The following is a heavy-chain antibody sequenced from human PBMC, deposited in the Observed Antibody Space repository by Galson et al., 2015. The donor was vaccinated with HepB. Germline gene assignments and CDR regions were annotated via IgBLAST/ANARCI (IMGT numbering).Heavy chain of an antibody. J-gene: IGHJ6*02. D-gene: IGHD3-3*01. CDR3: ARGERPELRFLEWLSDYYYYGMDV. CDR2: ISAYNGNT. V-gene: IGHV1-18*01. Sequence: SVKVSCKASGYTFTSYGISWVRQAPGQGLEWMGWISAYNGNTNYAQKLQGRVTMTTDTSTSTAYMELRSLRSDDTAVYYCARGERPELRFLEWLSDYYYYGMDVWGQGTTVTVSS. CDR1: GYTFTSYG.